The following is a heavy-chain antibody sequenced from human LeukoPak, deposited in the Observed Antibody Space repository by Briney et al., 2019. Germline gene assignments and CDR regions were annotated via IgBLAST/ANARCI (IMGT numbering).Heavy chain of an antibody. CDR3: ARDRSGYGDFDS. V-gene: IGHV4-38-2*02. Sequence: SETLSLTCDISGHTISRGCYWGWIRRPPGKGLEWIGNIAHAGNPYYNPSLRGRVTITVETSNNQVTLKLSSLTAPDTAVYYCARDRSGYGDFDSWGQGTLVTVSS. CDR1: GHTISRGCY. CDR2: IAHAGNP. J-gene: IGHJ4*02. D-gene: IGHD5-18*01.